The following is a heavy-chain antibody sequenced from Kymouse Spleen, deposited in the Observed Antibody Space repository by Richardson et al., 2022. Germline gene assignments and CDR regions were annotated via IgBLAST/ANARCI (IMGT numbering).Heavy chain of an antibody. CDR3: AREVGTTQGFGAFDI. CDR2: IWYDGSNK. D-gene: IGHD1-7*01. Sequence: QVQLVESGGGVVQPGRSLRLSCAASGFTFSSYGMHWVRQAPGKGLEWVAVIWYDGSNKYYADSVKGRFTISRDNSKNTLYLQMNSLRAEDTAVYYCAREVGTTQGFGAFDIWGQGTMVTVSS. CDR1: GFTFSSYG. V-gene: IGHV3-33*01. J-gene: IGHJ3*02.